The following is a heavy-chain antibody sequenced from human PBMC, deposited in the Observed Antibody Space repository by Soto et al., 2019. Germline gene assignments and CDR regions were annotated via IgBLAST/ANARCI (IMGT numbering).Heavy chain of an antibody. CDR2: INAGNGNT. CDR3: ARIETGRVVTRPNWLDP. CDR1: GYTFTNYA. V-gene: IGHV1-3*01. J-gene: IGHJ5*02. D-gene: IGHD2-21*02. Sequence: ASVKVSCKASGYTFTNYAIHWVRQAPGQRLEWMGWINAGNGNTKSSQRFQDRVTITRDTSASTAYMELSSLRSEDTAVYYCARIETGRVVTRPNWLDPWGQGTLVTVSS.